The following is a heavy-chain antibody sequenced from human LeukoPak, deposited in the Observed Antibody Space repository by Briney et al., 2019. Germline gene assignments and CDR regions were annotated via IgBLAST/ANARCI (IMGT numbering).Heavy chain of an antibody. D-gene: IGHD3-10*01. V-gene: IGHV4-59*01. CDR2: IYYSGST. CDR1: GGSISSYY. J-gene: IGHJ5*02. Sequence: IPSETLSLTCTVSGGSISSYYWSWIRQPPGKGLEWIGYIYYSGSTNYNPSLKSRVTISVDTSKNQFSLKLSSVTAADTAVYYCARDSGTTGEVKFDPWGQGTLVTVSS. CDR3: ARDSGTTGEVKFDP.